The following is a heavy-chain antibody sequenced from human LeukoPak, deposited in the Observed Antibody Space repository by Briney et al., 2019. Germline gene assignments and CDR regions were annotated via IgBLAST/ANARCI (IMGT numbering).Heavy chain of an antibody. CDR1: AFAFSSYN. Sequence: GGSLRLSCAASAFAFSSYNMNWVRQAPGKGLEWVACISTSNSDIYYADPVKGRFTISRDNAKNSLYLQMNSLRAEDTAVYYCAMSSARSANFYMDVWGKGTLVAVSS. D-gene: IGHD3-22*01. J-gene: IGHJ6*03. CDR3: AMSSARSANFYMDV. CDR2: ISTSNSDI. V-gene: IGHV3-21*01.